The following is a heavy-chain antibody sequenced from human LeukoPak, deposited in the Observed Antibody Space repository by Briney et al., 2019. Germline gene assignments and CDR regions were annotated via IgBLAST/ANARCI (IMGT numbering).Heavy chain of an antibody. CDR1: GFTFSTYA. Sequence: GGSLRLSCSASGFTFSTYAMHWVRQAPGKGLEYVSAITTDGGSTYYADSVKGRFTISRDNSRNTLYLQLSSLRPEDTALYYCARDWIDRSLDYWGQGTLVTVSS. CDR3: ARDWIDRSLDY. J-gene: IGHJ4*02. CDR2: ITTDGGST. V-gene: IGHV3-64D*06. D-gene: IGHD2-2*03.